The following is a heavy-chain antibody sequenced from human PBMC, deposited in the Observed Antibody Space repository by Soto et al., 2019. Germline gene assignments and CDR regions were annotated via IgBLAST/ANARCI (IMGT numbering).Heavy chain of an antibody. D-gene: IGHD6-13*01. CDR1: GGTFSSYS. Sequence: QVQLVQSGAEVKKPGSSVKVSCKASGGTFSSYSISWVRQAPGQGLEWMGGSIPIFRTANYAQKFQGSVTITADESTSTVYMELSSLRSEDTAVYYCARRGQHRKASYYYDMDVWGQGTTVTVSS. V-gene: IGHV1-69*01. CDR3: ARRGQHRKASYYYDMDV. J-gene: IGHJ6*01. CDR2: SIPIFRTA.